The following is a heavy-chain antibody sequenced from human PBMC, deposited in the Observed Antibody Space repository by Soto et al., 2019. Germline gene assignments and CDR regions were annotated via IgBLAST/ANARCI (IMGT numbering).Heavy chain of an antibody. J-gene: IGHJ6*02. CDR2: IIPIFGTA. CDR3: ASNGIAVAGYRASNYYGMDA. CDR1: GGTVCIYA. D-gene: IGHD6-19*01. V-gene: IGHV1-69*13. Sequence: SVEVSCTSSGGTVCIYAIAGVRQAPGQGLEWMGGIIPIFGTANYAQKFQGRVTITADESTSTAYMELSSLRSEDTAVYYCASNGIAVAGYRASNYYGMDAWGQGTTVTVSS.